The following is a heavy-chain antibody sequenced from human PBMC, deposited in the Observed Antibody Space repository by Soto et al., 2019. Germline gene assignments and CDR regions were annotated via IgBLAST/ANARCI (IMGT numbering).Heavy chain of an antibody. V-gene: IGHV3-23*01. CDR1: GFTFSSYA. J-gene: IGHJ4*02. CDR3: AKDSTYYDFWSGPSPIDY. Sequence: GGSLRLSCAASGFTFSSYAMSWVRQAPGKGLEWVSAISGSGGSTYYADSVKGRFTISRDNSKNTLYLQMNSLRAEDTAVYYSAKDSTYYDFWSGPSPIDYWGQGTLVTVSS. CDR2: ISGSGGST. D-gene: IGHD3-3*01.